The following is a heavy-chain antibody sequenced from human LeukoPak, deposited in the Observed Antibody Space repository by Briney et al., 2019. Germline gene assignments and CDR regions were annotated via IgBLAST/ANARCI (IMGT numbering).Heavy chain of an antibody. CDR1: GGSITSSSYY. D-gene: IGHD3-10*01. V-gene: IGHV4-39*07. J-gene: IGHJ3*02. Sequence: SETLSLTCTVSGGSITSSSYYWGWIRQPPGKGLEWIGSMYYSGRTYYNPSLKSRVTMSVDTSKNHFSLKLTSVTAADTAVYYCARSDGYGLVGIWGQGTMVTVSS. CDR3: ARSDGYGLVGI. CDR2: MYYSGRT.